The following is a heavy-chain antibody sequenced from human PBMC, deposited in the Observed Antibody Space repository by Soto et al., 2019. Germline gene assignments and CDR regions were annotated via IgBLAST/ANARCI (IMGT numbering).Heavy chain of an antibody. CDR2: INLRGGTT. V-gene: IGHV1-46*02. CDR1: GYNFNQYY. J-gene: IGHJ4*02. CDR3: ARGPEDSDVPRWDY. Sequence: QVQLMQSGAEVRKPGASVRLSYETSGYNFNQYYIHWVRQAPGQGLEWMGIINLRGGTTEYAHKLRGRVTVTGDTSTKTAYMELRSLRSEDTAMYFCARGPEDSDVPRWDYWGQGTLVTVSS. D-gene: IGHD1-26*01.